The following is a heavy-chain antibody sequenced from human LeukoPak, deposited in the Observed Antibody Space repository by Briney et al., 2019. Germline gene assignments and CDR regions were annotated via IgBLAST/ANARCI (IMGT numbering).Heavy chain of an antibody. CDR1: GFTFSGDW. J-gene: IGHJ4*02. V-gene: IGHV3-74*01. CDR3: AKDLSRHNPAPLSCDY. Sequence: GGSLRLSCAASGFTFSGDWMHWVRQAPGKGLVWVSHVSSAGYTTRYADSVKGRFTISRDNSKNTLYLQMNSLRAEDTAIYYCAKDLSRHNPAPLSCDYWGQGTLVTVSS. CDR2: VSSAGYTT. D-gene: IGHD1-14*01.